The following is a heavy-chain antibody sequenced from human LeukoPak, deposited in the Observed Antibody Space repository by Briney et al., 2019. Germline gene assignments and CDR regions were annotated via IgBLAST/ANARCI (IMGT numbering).Heavy chain of an antibody. CDR2: INPSGGST. CDR1: GYTFTSYY. J-gene: IGHJ4*02. V-gene: IGHV1-46*01. Sequence: ASVKVSCKASGYTFTSYYMHWVRQAPGQGLEWMGMINPSGGSTTYAQTFQGRVTLTRDTSTSTVYMELSSLRSEDTAVYHCARGPPYGGYVNYWGQGTLVTVSS. D-gene: IGHD5-12*01. CDR3: ARGPPYGGYVNY.